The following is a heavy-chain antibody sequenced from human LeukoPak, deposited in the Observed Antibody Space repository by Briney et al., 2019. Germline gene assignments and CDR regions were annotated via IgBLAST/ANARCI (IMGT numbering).Heavy chain of an antibody. D-gene: IGHD6-6*01. V-gene: IGHV3-7*05. J-gene: IGHJ6*02. CDR3: ARDPYSSTWSYGMDV. Sequence: GGSLRLSCAASGFSFSSYSSHSMSWVRQAPGKGLEWVANIKQDGSEEVYVDSVKGRFTISRDNAKNSLFLQMNTLRAEDTAVYYCARDPYSSTWSYGMDVWGQGTTVTVSS. CDR2: IKQDGSEE. CDR1: GFSFSSYS.